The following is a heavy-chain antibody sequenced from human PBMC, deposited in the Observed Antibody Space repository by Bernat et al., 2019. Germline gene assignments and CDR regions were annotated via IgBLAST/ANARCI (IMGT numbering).Heavy chain of an antibody. CDR1: GFTFSSYG. Sequence: QVQLVESGGGVVQPGRSLRLSCAASGFTFSSYGMHWVRQAPGKGLEWVAVIWYDGSNKYYADSVKGRFTISRDNSKNTLYLQMNSLRAEDTAVYYCGRDGLGVELRDYYYGMDVWGQGTTVTVSS. D-gene: IGHD1-7*01. J-gene: IGHJ6*02. V-gene: IGHV3-33*01. CDR2: IWYDGSNK. CDR3: GRDGLGVELRDYYYGMDV.